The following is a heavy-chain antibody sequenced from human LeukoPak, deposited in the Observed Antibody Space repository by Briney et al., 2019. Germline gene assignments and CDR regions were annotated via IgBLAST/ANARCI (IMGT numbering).Heavy chain of an antibody. CDR3: ARFHRNYGMDV. V-gene: IGHV4-61*08. CDR1: GGSISSGGYY. CDR2: IYYSGST. Sequence: SETLSLTCTVSGGSISSGGYYWSWIRQPPGKGLEWIGYIYYSGSTNYNPSLKSRVTISVDTSKNQFSLKLSSVTAADTAVYYCARFHRNYGMDVWGQGTTVTVSS. J-gene: IGHJ6*02.